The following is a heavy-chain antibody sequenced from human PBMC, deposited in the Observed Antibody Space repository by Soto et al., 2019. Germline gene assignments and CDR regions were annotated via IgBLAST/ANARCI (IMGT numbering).Heavy chain of an antibody. CDR1: GFTFSNSG. V-gene: IGHV3-33*06. J-gene: IGHJ4*02. D-gene: IGHD5-12*01. CDR2: IWYDGSNK. CDR3: AKNRDGYNMIDY. Sequence: QVQLVESGGGVVQPGRSLRLSCAASGFTFSNSGMHWVRQAPDKGLEWVAIIWYDGSNKYYADSVKGRFTISRDNSNNTLYLRMNSLRAEDTAVYYCAKNRDGYNMIDYWGQGTLVTVSS.